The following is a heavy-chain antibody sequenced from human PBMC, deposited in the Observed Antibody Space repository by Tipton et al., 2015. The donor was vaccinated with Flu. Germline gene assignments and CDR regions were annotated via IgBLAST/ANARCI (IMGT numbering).Heavy chain of an antibody. CDR3: VRKGYSDY. Sequence: SLRLSCAASGFTFSDYWMAWVRQAPGKGLEWVANIKQDGSERYYVDSVKGRFTISRDNAKNSLFLQMNSLRAEDTAVYYCVRKGYSDYWGQGILVTVSS. D-gene: IGHD1-1*01. J-gene: IGHJ4*02. CDR1: GFTFSDYW. CDR2: IKQDGSER. V-gene: IGHV3-7*01.